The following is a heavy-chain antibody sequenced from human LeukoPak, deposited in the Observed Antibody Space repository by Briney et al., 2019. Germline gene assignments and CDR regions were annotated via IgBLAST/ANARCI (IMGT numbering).Heavy chain of an antibody. CDR2: ISGDGGST. CDR3: AKDIRYSSGWNYYYYGMDV. D-gene: IGHD6-19*01. CDR1: GFTFDDCA. Sequence: GGSLRLSCAASGFTFDDCAMHWVRQAPGKGLEWVTLISGDGGSTYYADSVKGRFTISRDNSKNSLYLQMNSLRTEDTALYYCAKDIRYSSGWNYYYYGMDVWGQGTTVTVSS. V-gene: IGHV3-43*02. J-gene: IGHJ6*02.